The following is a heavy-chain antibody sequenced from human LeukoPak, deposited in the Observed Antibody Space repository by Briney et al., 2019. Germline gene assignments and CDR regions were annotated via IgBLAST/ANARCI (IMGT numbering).Heavy chain of an antibody. CDR3: ARDPIFNRGNYYFDY. Sequence: PGGSLRLSCGPSRLPFGRPGMRWVREAPGVGRAGASYLSSRGSNISYADSVKGPVTVSGDKDNSSVSLQMESLRAEDTAVYYCARDPIFNRGNYYFDYWGQVTLVTVSS. J-gene: IGHJ4*02. CDR1: RLPFGRPG. D-gene: IGHD3-3*02. V-gene: IGHV3-48*03. CDR2: LSSRGSNI.